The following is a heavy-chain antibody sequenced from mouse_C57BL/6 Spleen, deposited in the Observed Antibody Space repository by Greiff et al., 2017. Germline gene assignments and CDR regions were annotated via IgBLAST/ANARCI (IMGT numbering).Heavy chain of an antibody. D-gene: IGHD1-1*01. CDR3: ARYGSPSYWYFDV. V-gene: IGHV5-17*01. CDR1: GFTFSDYG. CDR2: ISSGSSTI. J-gene: IGHJ1*03. Sequence: DVMLVESGGGLVKPGGSLKLSCAASGFTFSDYGMHWVRQAPEKGLEWVAYISSGSSTIYYADTVKGRFTISRDNAKNTLFLQMTSLRSEDTAMYYCARYGSPSYWYFDVWGTGTTVTVSS.